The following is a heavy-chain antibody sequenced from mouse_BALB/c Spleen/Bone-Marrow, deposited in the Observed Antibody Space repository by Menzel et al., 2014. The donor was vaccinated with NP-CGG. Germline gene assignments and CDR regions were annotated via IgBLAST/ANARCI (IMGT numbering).Heavy chain of an antibody. D-gene: IGHD1-1*01. CDR3: TRGDYYGSSSFAY. CDR1: GYTFTSYW. J-gene: IGHJ3*01. Sequence: QVQLQQSGAELVRPGASVKLSCKASGYTFTSYWINWVKQRPGQGLEWIGNIYPSDSYTNYNQKFKDKATLTVDESSXTAYMQLSSPTSEDSAVYYCTRGDYYGSSSFAYWGQGTLVTVSA. V-gene: IGHV1-69*02. CDR2: IYPSDSYT.